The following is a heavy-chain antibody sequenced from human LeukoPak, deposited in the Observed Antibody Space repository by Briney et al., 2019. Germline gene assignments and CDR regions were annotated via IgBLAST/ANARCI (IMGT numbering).Heavy chain of an antibody. D-gene: IGHD6-19*01. CDR1: GGSISSGSYY. CDR3: ARLPSPGWYLGVGYFDY. V-gene: IGHV4-61*02. J-gene: IGHJ4*02. CDR2: IYTSGST. Sequence: SQTLSLTCTVSGGSISSGSYYWSWIRQPAGKGLEWIGRIYTSGSTNYNPSLKSRVTISVDTSKNQFSLKLSSVTAADTAVYYCARLPSPGWYLGVGYFDYWGQGTLVTVSS.